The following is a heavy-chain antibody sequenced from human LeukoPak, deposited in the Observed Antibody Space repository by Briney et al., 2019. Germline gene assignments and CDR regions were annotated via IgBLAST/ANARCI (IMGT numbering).Heavy chain of an antibody. CDR1: GFTFSTSG. V-gene: IGHV3-30*02. CDR2: IRNDGNKE. Sequence: GGSLRLSCVASGFTFSTSGMHWVRQSPGKGLDWVAFIRNDGNKENYAESVKGRFTISRDNAKNSLYLQMNSLRVEDTALYYCAKDIGEAILHSYFDYWGQGTLVTVSS. J-gene: IGHJ4*02. CDR3: AKDIGEAILHSYFDY. D-gene: IGHD6-25*01.